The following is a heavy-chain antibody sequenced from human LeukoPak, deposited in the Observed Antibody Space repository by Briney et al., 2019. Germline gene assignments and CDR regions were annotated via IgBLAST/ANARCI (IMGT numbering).Heavy chain of an antibody. CDR1: GFTFSSYG. V-gene: IGHV3-30*03. Sequence: PGGSLRLSCAASGFTFSSYGMHWVRQAPGKGLEWVAVISYDGSNKYYADSVKGRFTISRDNSKNTLYLQMNSLRAEDTAVYYCAVKPTVTTSGAFDIWGQGTMVTVSS. D-gene: IGHD4-17*01. J-gene: IGHJ3*02. CDR2: ISYDGSNK. CDR3: AVKPTVTTSGAFDI.